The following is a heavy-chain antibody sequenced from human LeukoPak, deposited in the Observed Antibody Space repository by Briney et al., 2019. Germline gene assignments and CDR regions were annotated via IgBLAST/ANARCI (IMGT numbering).Heavy chain of an antibody. V-gene: IGHV1-46*01. Sequence: ASVKVSCRASGYTFTSYYMHWVRQAPGQGLEWMGIINPSGGSTSYAQKFQGRVTMTRDMSTSTVYMELSSLRSEDTAVYYCARDNYGDYGGYWGQGTLVTVSS. D-gene: IGHD4-17*01. J-gene: IGHJ4*02. CDR1: GYTFTSYY. CDR3: ARDNYGDYGGY. CDR2: INPSGGST.